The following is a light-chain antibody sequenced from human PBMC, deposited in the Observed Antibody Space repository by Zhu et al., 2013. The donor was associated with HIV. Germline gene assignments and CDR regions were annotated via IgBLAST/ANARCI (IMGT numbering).Light chain of an antibody. CDR1: NIGSES. CDR3: QVWDSGGDHSWV. J-gene: IGLJ3*02. V-gene: IGLV3-21*03. CDR2: DDS. Sequence: SYVLTQPPSVSVAPGKTARITCGGNNIGSESVHWYQQKPGQAPVLVVYDDSDRPSAIPERFSASNSGNTATLTISRVEGGDEADYYCQVWDSGGDHSWVFGGGTKLTVL.